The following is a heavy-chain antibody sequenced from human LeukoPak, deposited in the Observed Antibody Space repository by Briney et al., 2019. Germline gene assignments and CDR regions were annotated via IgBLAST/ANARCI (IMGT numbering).Heavy chain of an antibody. CDR3: ARQRNILGYCSGGSCYSGPVDY. V-gene: IGHV5-51*01. Sequence: GESLKISCKGSGYSFTSYWIGWVRQMPGKGLEWMGIIYPGDSDTRYSPSFQGQVTISADKSISTAYLQWSSLRASDTAMYYCARQRNILGYCSGGSCYSGPVDYWGQGTLVTVSS. CDR2: IYPGDSDT. D-gene: IGHD2-15*01. CDR1: GYSFTSYW. J-gene: IGHJ4*02.